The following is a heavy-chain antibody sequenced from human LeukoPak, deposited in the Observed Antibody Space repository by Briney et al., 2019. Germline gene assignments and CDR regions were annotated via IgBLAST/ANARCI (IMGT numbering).Heavy chain of an antibody. Sequence: SQTLSLTCTVSGGSISSGGYYWSWIRQHPGKGLEWIGYIYYSGSTYYNPSLKSRVTISVDTSKNQFSLKLSSVTAADTAVYYCARGTEMTTVTVLDYWGQGTLVTVSS. D-gene: IGHD4-17*01. CDR2: IYYSGST. V-gene: IGHV4-31*03. CDR3: ARGTEMTTVTVLDY. CDR1: GGSISSGGYY. J-gene: IGHJ4*02.